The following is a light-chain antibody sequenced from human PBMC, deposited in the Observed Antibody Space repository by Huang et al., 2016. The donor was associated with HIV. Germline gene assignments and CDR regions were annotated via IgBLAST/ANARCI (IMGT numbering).Light chain of an antibody. CDR1: QSLSNK. CDR2: GAS. J-gene: IGKJ1*01. CDR3: QQYNNWPPRT. Sequence: EIVMTQSPVTLSVSPGGRATLSCRASQSLSNKLAWYQQKPGQAPRLLIYGASTRATGIPARFSGSESGTEFTLTISSLQSEDSAVYYCQQYNNWPPRTFGQGTKVEIK. V-gene: IGKV3-15*01.